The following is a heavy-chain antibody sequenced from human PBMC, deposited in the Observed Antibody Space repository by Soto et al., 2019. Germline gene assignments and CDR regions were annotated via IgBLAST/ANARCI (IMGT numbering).Heavy chain of an antibody. D-gene: IGHD1-26*01. V-gene: IGHV5-51*01. CDR1: GYDFANYW. J-gene: IGHJ4*02. CDR2: IFPDDSDT. CDR3: GRLDDSGTVIDY. Sequence: GESLKISCEGSGYDFANYWIAWVRQMPGKGLEWMGIIFPDDSDTKYSPSFQGQVTISADRSISTAYLQWSSLKASDSAMYYCGRLDDSGTVIDYWGQGTLVTVSS.